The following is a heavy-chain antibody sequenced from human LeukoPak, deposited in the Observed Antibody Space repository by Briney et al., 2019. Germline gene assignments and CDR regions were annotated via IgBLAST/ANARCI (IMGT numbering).Heavy chain of an antibody. Sequence: GGSLRLSCAASGFTFSSSAMNWVRQAPGKGLEWVSAINGGGGSTYYADSVKGRFTVSRDNSKNTLYLQMNSLRAEDTAVYYCAKDYYGDYNFDYWGQGTLVTVSS. CDR1: GFTFSSSA. CDR2: INGGGGST. J-gene: IGHJ4*02. CDR3: AKDYYGDYNFDY. V-gene: IGHV3-23*01. D-gene: IGHD4-17*01.